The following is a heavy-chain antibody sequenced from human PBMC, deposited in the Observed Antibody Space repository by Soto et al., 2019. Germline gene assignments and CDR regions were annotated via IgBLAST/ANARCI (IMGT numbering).Heavy chain of an antibody. V-gene: IGHV4-39*01. CDR2: IYYSGST. J-gene: IGHJ6*02. CDR3: ARHTYSSSWVNYYYYYGMDV. CDR1: GGSISSSSYY. Sequence: SETLSLTCTVSGGSISSSSYYWGWIRQPPGKGLEWIGSIYYSGSTYYNPSLESRVTISVDTSKNQFSLKLSSVTAADTAVYYCARHTYSSSWVNYYYYYGMDVWGQGTTVTVSS. D-gene: IGHD6-13*01.